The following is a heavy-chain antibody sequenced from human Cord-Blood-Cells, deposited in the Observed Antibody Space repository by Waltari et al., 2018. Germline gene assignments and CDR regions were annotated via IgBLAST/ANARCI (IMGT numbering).Heavy chain of an antibody. CDR3: ARDRRDYSNYWYFDL. V-gene: IGHV1-2*02. D-gene: IGHD4-4*01. CDR1: GYTFTGYY. CDR2: INPNSGGT. J-gene: IGHJ2*01. Sequence: QVQLVQSGAEVKKPGASVKVSCKASGYTFTGYYMHWVRQAPGQGLEWMGGINPNSGGTNDAQKCQGRVTMTRDTTISTAYMELSRLRSDDTAVYYCARDRRDYSNYWYFDLWGRGTLVTVSS.